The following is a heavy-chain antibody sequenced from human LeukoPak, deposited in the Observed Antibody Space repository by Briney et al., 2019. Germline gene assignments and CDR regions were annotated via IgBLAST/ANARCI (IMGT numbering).Heavy chain of an antibody. J-gene: IGHJ3*02. Sequence: PGGSLRLSCAASGFTFSSYSMNWVRQAPGKGLEWVSYISSSSSTIYYADSVKGRFTISRDNSKNTLYLQMNSLRAEDTAVYYCARIQVDTAMNHDAFDIWGQGTMVTVSS. V-gene: IGHV3-48*01. D-gene: IGHD5-18*01. CDR1: GFTFSSYS. CDR2: ISSSSSTI. CDR3: ARIQVDTAMNHDAFDI.